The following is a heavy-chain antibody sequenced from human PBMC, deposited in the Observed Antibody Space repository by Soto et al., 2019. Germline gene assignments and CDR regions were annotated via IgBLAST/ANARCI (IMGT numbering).Heavy chain of an antibody. CDR1: GGSISSYY. J-gene: IGHJ3*02. CDR2: IYYSGST. Sequence: SETLSLTCTVSGGSISSYYWSWIRQPPGKGLEWIGYIYYSGSTNYNPSLKSRVTISVDTSKNQFSLKLSSVAAADTAVYYCARGYYDFWSGYYTVFGAFDIWGQGTMVTVSS. CDR3: ARGYYDFWSGYYTVFGAFDI. V-gene: IGHV4-59*01. D-gene: IGHD3-3*01.